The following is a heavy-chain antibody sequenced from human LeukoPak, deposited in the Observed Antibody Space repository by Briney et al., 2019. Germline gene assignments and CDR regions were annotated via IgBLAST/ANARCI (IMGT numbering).Heavy chain of an antibody. V-gene: IGHV3-23*01. CDR1: GFTFSSYA. Sequence: GGSLRLSCATSGFTFSSYAMSWVRQAPGKGLEWVSGIGASGGSTYYADSVKGRFTISRDNVQNSLYLQMNSLRAEDTAMYYCARDRGYFDNWGQGTLVTVSS. CDR3: ARDRGYFDN. J-gene: IGHJ4*02. CDR2: IGASGGST.